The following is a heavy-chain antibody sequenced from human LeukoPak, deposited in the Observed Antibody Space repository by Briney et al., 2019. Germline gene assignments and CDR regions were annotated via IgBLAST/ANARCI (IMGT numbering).Heavy chain of an antibody. CDR1: GGSISSGGYY. D-gene: IGHD3-10*01. CDR3: ARGPLYYYGSGSYDP. Sequence: SETLSLTCTVSGGSISSGGYYWSWIRQPPGKGLEWIGYIYYSGSTDYNPSLKSRVTISVDTSKNQFSLKLSSVTAADTAVYYCARGPLYYYGSGSYDPWGQGTLVTVSS. J-gene: IGHJ5*02. V-gene: IGHV4-61*08. CDR2: IYYSGST.